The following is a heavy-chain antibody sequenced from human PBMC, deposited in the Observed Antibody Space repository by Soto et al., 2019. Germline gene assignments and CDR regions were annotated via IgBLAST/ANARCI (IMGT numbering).Heavy chain of an antibody. CDR1: GYTFTNYG. V-gene: IGHV1-3*01. J-gene: IGHJ2*01. CDR2: INAGSGNT. Sequence: ASVKVSCKASGYTFTNYGIHWVRQAPGQGLEWMGWINAGSGNTKYSQKFQGRVTITRDTSASTGYMELSSLTSEDTAVYYCAYFIRFIHHRKLLAFPTQRSSDL. CDR3: AYFIRFIHHRKLLAFPTQRSSDL. D-gene: IGHD1-26*01.